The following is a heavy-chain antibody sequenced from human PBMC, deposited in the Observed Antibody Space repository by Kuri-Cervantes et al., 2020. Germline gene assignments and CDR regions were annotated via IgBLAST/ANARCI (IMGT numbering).Heavy chain of an antibody. V-gene: IGHV1-2*02. J-gene: IGHJ6*02. D-gene: IGHD5-24*01. CDR2: INPNSGGT. Sequence: ASVKVSCKASAYTLTGYYVHWVRQAPGQGLEWMGWINPNSGGTIYAQKFQGRVSMTRDTSISTAYMDLSRLTSDDTAVYYCARDSWGEIQLWLPAPPGMDVWGQGTTVTVSS. CDR1: AYTLTGYY. CDR3: ARDSWGEIQLWLPAPPGMDV.